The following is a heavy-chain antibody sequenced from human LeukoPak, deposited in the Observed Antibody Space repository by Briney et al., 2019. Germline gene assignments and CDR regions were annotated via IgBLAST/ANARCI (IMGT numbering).Heavy chain of an antibody. CDR2: ISGSGGST. D-gene: IGHD3-22*01. J-gene: IGHJ4*02. CDR3: AKDRVYYYDSSGYYSDY. V-gene: IGHV3-23*01. CDR1: GFTFSSYA. Sequence: PGESLRLSCTASGFTFSSYAMTWVRQAPGQGLEWVSAISGSGGSTYYADSVKGRFTISRDNSKNTLYLQMNSLRAEDTAVYYCAKDRVYYYDSSGYYSDYWGQGTLATVSS.